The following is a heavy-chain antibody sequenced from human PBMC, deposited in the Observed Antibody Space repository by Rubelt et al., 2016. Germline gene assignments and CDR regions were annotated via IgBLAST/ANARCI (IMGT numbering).Heavy chain of an antibody. CDR3: ARVTGGSSDY. D-gene: IGHD3-16*01. CDR1: GGSFSGYY. J-gene: IGHJ4*02. V-gene: IGHV4-34*01. CDR2: INHSGST. Sequence: QVQLQQWGAGLLKPSETLSLTCAVYGGSFSGYYWSWIRQPPGKGLEWIGEINHSGSTNYNPSRKSRVTISVDTSKNHFSLKLSSVTAADTAVYYCARVTGGSSDYWGQGTLVTVSS.